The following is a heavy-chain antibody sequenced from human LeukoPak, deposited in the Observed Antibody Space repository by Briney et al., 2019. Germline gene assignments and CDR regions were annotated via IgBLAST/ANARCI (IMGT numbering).Heavy chain of an antibody. CDR2: IKQDGSEK. D-gene: IGHD3-10*01. J-gene: IGHJ6*03. Sequence: PGGSLRLSCAASGFTFSSYWMSWVRQAPGKGLEWVANIKQDGSEKYYVDSVKGRFTISRDNAKNSLYLQMNSLRAEDTAVYYCARVYGSGSYYPLYYYYYYMDVWGKGTTVTVSS. V-gene: IGHV3-7*04. CDR1: GFTFSSYW. CDR3: ARVYGSGSYYPLYYYYYYMDV.